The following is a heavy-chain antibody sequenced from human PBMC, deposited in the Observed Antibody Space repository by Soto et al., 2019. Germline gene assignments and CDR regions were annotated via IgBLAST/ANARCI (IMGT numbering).Heavy chain of an antibody. CDR1: GFTVSSYA. Sequence: GGSLRLSCAASGFTVSSYAMSWVRQAPGKGLEWVSAISGSGGSTYYADAVKGRFTISRDNAKNSLYLQMNSLRAEDTAVYYCARDREQLGDWGQGTLVTVSS. D-gene: IGHD6-6*01. CDR2: ISGSGGST. V-gene: IGHV3-23*01. CDR3: ARDREQLGD. J-gene: IGHJ4*02.